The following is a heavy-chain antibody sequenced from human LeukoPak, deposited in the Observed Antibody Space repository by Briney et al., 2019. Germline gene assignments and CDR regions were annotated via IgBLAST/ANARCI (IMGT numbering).Heavy chain of an antibody. CDR3: PKEKAVARSRGWHAFDV. J-gene: IGHJ3*01. CDR2: VSPGGDKT. Sequence: PGGSLTLSCAASGFTFSSHAMSWARQAPRKGLQWVSAVSPGGDKTYYEDSVKGGFTVSRDHSRNTLYLQMNSLTADDTAVYFCPKEKAVARSRGWHAFDVWGQGGLVTVS. CDR1: GFTFSSHA. V-gene: IGHV3-23*01. D-gene: IGHD6-19*01.